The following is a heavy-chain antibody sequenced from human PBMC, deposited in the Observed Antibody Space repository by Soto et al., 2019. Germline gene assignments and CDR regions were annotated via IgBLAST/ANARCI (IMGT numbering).Heavy chain of an antibody. CDR2: FDPEDGET. V-gene: IGHV1-24*01. J-gene: IGHJ4*02. CDR3: ATDYYDSSGYYSVGAFDY. D-gene: IGHD3-22*01. CDR1: GYTLTELS. Sequence: ASVKVSCKVSGYTLTELSMHWVRQAPGKGLEWMGGFDPEDGETIYAQRFQGRVTMTEDTSTDTAYMELSSLRSEDTAVYYCATDYYDSSGYYSVGAFDYWGQGTLVTVSS.